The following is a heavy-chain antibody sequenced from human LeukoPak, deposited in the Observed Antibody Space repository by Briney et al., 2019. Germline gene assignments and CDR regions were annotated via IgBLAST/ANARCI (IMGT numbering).Heavy chain of an antibody. CDR3: AKEGRSLQTY. Sequence: GGSLRLSCVASGFPFSSYWMTWVRQAPGKGLEWVANIKQDGSKKSYVDSVKGRFTISRDNAKNSLYLQMNSLRVEDTAVYYCAKEGRSLQTYWGQGTLVTVSS. J-gene: IGHJ4*02. D-gene: IGHD5-24*01. CDR2: IKQDGSKK. CDR1: GFPFSSYW. V-gene: IGHV3-7*03.